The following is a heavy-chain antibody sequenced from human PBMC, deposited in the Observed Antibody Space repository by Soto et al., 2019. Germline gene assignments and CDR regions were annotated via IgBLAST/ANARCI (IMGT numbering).Heavy chain of an antibody. CDR2: VSSGSSYI. D-gene: IGHD4-17*01. V-gene: IGHV3-21*01. Sequence: EVQLVESGGGLVKPGGSLRLSCVASGFIFSSYSMNWVRQAPGKGLEWVSSVSSGSSYIYYADSVKGRFTISRDNAKNSLYLQMNSLRAEDKAVYYCAREGHEYGDYWGQGTLVTVSS. CDR3: AREGHEYGDY. J-gene: IGHJ4*02. CDR1: GFIFSSYS.